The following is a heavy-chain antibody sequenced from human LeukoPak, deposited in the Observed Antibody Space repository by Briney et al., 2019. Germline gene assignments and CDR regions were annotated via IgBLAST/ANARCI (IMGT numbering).Heavy chain of an antibody. CDR2: IRYDGSNK. CDR3: AKDGNIVVVPAAYYYYYMDV. CDR1: GFTFSSYG. V-gene: IGHV3-30*02. Sequence: GGSLRLSCAASGFTFSSYGMHWVRQAPGKGLEWVAFIRYDGSNKYYADSVKGRVTISSENSKNTLYPQMNSLRAEDTAVYYCAKDGNIVVVPAAYYYYYMDVWGKGTTVTVSS. J-gene: IGHJ6*03. D-gene: IGHD2-2*01.